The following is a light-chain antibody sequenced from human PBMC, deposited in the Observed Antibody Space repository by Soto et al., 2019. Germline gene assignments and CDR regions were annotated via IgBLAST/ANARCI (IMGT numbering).Light chain of an antibody. CDR1: QSVSSRY. J-gene: IGKJ2*01. Sequence: EIVLTQSPGTLSLSPGERATLSCRASQSVSSRYLAWYQQKPGQPPRLLIYGASSRATGIPDRFSGSGSGTVLTLTISRLEPEDSAVYYCQQYVSSPPYTFGQGTKLEIK. CDR2: GAS. CDR3: QQYVSSPPYT. V-gene: IGKV3-20*01.